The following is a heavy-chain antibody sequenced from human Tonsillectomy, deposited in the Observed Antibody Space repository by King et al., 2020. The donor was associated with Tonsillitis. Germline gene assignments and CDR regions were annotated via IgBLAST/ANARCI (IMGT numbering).Heavy chain of an antibody. CDR2: IYHSGST. CDR3: ARDRSSLYSSVFDY. V-gene: IGHV4-38-2*02. J-gene: IGHJ4*02. CDR1: GYSISSGYY. D-gene: IGHD6-19*01. Sequence: QLQESGPGLVKPSETLSLTCAVSGYSISSGYYWGWIRQPPGKGLEWIGSIYHSGSTYYNPSLKSRVTISVDTSKNQFSLKLSSVTAADTAVYYCARDRSSLYSSVFDYWGQGTLVTVSS.